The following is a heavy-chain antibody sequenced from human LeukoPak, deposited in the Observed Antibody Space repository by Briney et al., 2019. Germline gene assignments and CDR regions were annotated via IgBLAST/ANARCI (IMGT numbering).Heavy chain of an antibody. D-gene: IGHD2-15*01. CDR3: ARVICTGGSCFQNDY. CDR1: GFIFSNLE. CDR2: INSGATSE. J-gene: IGHJ4*02. Sequence: GGSLRLSCTASGFIFSNLEMNWVRQAPGKGLQWLAYINSGATSEYYADSVKGRFTISRDNAKNSLFLQMNSLRVQDTAIYYCARVICTGGSCFQNDYWGQGTLVTVSS. V-gene: IGHV3-48*03.